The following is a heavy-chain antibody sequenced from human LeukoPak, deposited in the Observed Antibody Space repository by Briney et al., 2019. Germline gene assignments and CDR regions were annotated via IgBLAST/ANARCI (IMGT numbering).Heavy chain of an antibody. D-gene: IGHD3-22*01. J-gene: IGHJ4*02. CDR3: AKDVTMIVVVLFDY. Sequence: PGGSLRLSCAASGFTFSSYAMSWVRQAPGRGLEWVSAISGSGGSPYYEGSRKGRSPISRDNSKNTLYLQMNSLRAEDTAVYYCAKDVTMIVVVLFDYGGQGTLVTVSS. V-gene: IGHV3-23*01. CDR2: ISGSGGSP. CDR1: GFTFSSYA.